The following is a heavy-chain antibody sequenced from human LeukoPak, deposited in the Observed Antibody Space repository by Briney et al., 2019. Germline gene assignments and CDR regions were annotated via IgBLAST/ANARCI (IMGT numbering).Heavy chain of an antibody. CDR2: ISAYNGNT. CDR3: ARRLQYYYDSSGYYPFNWFDP. D-gene: IGHD3-22*01. J-gene: IGHJ5*02. Sequence: GASVKVSCKASGYTFTSYGISWVRQAPGQGLEWMGWISAYNGNTNYAQKLQGRVTMTTDTSTSTAYMELRSLRSDDTAVYYCARRLQYYYDSSGYYPFNWFDPWGQGTLVTVSS. CDR1: GYTFTSYG. V-gene: IGHV1-18*01.